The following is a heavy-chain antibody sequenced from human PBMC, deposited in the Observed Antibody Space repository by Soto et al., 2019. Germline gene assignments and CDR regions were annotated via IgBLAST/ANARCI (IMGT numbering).Heavy chain of an antibody. V-gene: IGHV3-7*05. CDR3: ARASDFWSGYATFDY. D-gene: IGHD3-3*01. J-gene: IGHJ4*02. CDR1: GFTFSSYW. CDR2: IKQDGSEK. Sequence: EVQLVESGGGLVQPGGSLRLSCAASGFTFSSYWMSWVRQAPGKGLEWVANIKQDGSEKYYVDSVKGRFTISRDNAKNSLYLQMNSLRAEDTVVYYCARASDFWSGYATFDYWGQGTLVTVSS.